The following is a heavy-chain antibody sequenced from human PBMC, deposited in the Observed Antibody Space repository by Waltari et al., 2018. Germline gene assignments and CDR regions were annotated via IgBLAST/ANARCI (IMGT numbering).Heavy chain of an antibody. D-gene: IGHD1-20*01. Sequence: QVLLVDSGGGVFQPGRSLRLFCAASGFLFGRFAMPWVRQAPGKGLESVAIISFDGSNKQYADSVNGRFTISRDNYKNMLYLQMNSLKAEDTAVYYCAKEVRVSGTTLYSDGMDVWGQGTTVTVSS. V-gene: IGHV3-30*18. CDR1: GFLFGRFA. CDR2: ISFDGSNK. J-gene: IGHJ6*02. CDR3: AKEVRVSGTTLYSDGMDV.